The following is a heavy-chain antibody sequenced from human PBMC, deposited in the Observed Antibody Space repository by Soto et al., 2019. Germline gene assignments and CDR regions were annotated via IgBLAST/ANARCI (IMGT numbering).Heavy chain of an antibody. D-gene: IGHD6-19*01. V-gene: IGHV3-30*03. J-gene: IGHJ5*02. CDR2: LSHDGTIA. Sequence: QVQLVESGGGVVQPGRSLRLSCAASGFTFNNYGMHWVRQAPGKGLEWVAMLSHDGTIAYYGDSVRGRFTVSRDESKNTLYLQMNSLRPEDTAVYYCARDWGSSGWFNWFDPWGQGTLVTVSS. CDR3: ARDWGSSGWFNWFDP. CDR1: GFTFNNYG.